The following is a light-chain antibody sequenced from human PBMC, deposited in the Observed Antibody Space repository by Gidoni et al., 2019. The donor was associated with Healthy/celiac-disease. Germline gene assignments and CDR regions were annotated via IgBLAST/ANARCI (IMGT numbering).Light chain of an antibody. CDR2: AAS. Sequence: DIQMTQSPSSLSASVGDRVTITCRASQSISSYLNWYQQKPGKAPKLLIYAASSLQSGVPSRFSGSGSGTDFTLTISSLQPEDFATYYCQQSYSFLWTFXQXTKVEIK. CDR3: QQSYSFLWT. CDR1: QSISSY. J-gene: IGKJ1*01. V-gene: IGKV1-39*01.